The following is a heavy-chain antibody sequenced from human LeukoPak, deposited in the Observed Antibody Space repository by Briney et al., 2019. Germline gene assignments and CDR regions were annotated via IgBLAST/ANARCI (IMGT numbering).Heavy chain of an antibody. CDR3: AKSMSGIQNLVATLE. J-gene: IGHJ4*02. Sequence: GGSLRLSCAASGSTFSSYGMHWVRQAPGKGLEWVAFIRYDGSNKYYADSVKGRFTISRDNSKNTLYLQMNSLRAEDTAVYYCAKSMSGIQNLVATLEWGQGTLVTVSS. CDR2: IRYDGSNK. CDR1: GSTFSSYG. V-gene: IGHV3-30*02. D-gene: IGHD5-12*01.